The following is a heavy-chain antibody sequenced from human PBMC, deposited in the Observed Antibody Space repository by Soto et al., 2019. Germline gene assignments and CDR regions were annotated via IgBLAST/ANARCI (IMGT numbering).Heavy chain of an antibody. CDR2: INPSGGST. D-gene: IGHD5-18*01. CDR1: GYTFTSYY. CDR3: ARVYPSDTRYGYVGNNWFDP. Sequence: QVQLVQSGAEVKKPGASVKASCKASGYTFTSYYMHWVRQAPGQGLEWMGIINPSGGSTSYAQKFQGRVTMTRYTXXSTVYMELSSLRSEDTAVYYCARVYPSDTRYGYVGNNWFDPWGQGTLVTVSS. V-gene: IGHV1-46*03. J-gene: IGHJ5*02.